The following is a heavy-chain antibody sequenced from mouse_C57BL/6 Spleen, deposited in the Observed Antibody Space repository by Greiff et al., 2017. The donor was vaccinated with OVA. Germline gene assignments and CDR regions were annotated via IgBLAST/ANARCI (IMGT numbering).Heavy chain of an antibody. Sequence: VQLQQSGPELVKPGASVKISCKASGYSFTGYYMNWVKQSPEKSLEWIGEINPSTGGTTYNQKFKAKATLTVDKSSSTAYMQLKSLTSEDSAVYYCARLDDYDVAYWGQGTLVTVSA. V-gene: IGHV1-42*01. CDR2: INPSTGGT. J-gene: IGHJ3*01. D-gene: IGHD2-4*01. CDR3: ARLDDYDVAY. CDR1: GYSFTGYY.